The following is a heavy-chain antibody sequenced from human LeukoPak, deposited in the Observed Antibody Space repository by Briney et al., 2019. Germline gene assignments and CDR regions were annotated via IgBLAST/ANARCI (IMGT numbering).Heavy chain of an antibody. J-gene: IGHJ6*02. CDR3: ARGGGLDV. V-gene: IGHV3-7*03. D-gene: IGHD3-16*01. CDR2: INHNGNVN. CDR1: GFTFSSYW. Sequence: GGSLRLSCAASGFTFSSYWMNWARQAPGKGLEWVASINHNGNVNYYVDSVKGRFTISRDNAKNSLYLQMSNLRAVDTAVYFCARGGGLDVWGQGATVTASS.